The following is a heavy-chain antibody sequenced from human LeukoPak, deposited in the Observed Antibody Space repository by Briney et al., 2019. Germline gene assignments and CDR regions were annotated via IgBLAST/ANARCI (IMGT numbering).Heavy chain of an antibody. CDR1: GGSFSGYY. Sequence: SETLSLTCAVYGGSFSGYYWSWIRQPPGRGLEWIGEINHSGSTNYNPSLKSRVTISVDTSKNQFSLKLSSVTAADTAVYYCARESRVTAAAIPPWGQGTLVTVSS. CDR3: ARESRVTAAAIPP. D-gene: IGHD2-21*02. CDR2: INHSGST. J-gene: IGHJ5*02. V-gene: IGHV4-34*01.